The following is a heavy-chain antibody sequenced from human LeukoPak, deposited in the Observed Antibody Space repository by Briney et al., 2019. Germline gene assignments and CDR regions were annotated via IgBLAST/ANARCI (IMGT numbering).Heavy chain of an antibody. CDR1: GGTFSSYT. V-gene: IGHV1-69*02. J-gene: IGHJ4*02. CDR3: ARGPSLGYFDY. CDR2: IIPILGMA. Sequence: ASVKVSCKASGGTFSSYTISWVRQAPGQGLEWMGRIIPILGMANYAQKFQGRVTITADKSTSTAYMELSSLRSEDTAVYYCARGPSLGYFDYWGQGTLVTVSS.